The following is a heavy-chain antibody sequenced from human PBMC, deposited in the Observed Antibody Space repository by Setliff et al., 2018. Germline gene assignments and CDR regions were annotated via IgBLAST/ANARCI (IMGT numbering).Heavy chain of an antibody. J-gene: IGHJ4*02. CDR1: GGSISSDY. CDR3: ARLSGYYFDY. D-gene: IGHD3-22*01. V-gene: IGHV4-4*08. Sequence: PSETLSLTCTVSGGSISSDYWSWIRQPPGKGLEWIGYIYSSGSTYYNPSLKSRVTISVDTSKNQFSLKLSSVTAADTAVFYCARLSGYYFDYWGQGTLVTVSS. CDR2: IYSSGST.